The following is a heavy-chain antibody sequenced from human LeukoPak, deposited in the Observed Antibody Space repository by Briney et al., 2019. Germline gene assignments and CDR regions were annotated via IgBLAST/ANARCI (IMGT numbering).Heavy chain of an antibody. CDR1: GFTFSTYA. J-gene: IGHJ6*03. V-gene: IGHV3-30*04. Sequence: GTSLRLSCAASGFTFSTYAMHWVRQAPGKGLEWVAVISQNGNEKYYTDSVKGRFTISRDNSKNTLYLQMNSLRAEDTAVYYCAKGGYSNGRYYYYYMDVWGEGTTVTVSS. D-gene: IGHD5-18*01. CDR3: AKGGYSNGRYYYYYMDV. CDR2: ISQNGNEK.